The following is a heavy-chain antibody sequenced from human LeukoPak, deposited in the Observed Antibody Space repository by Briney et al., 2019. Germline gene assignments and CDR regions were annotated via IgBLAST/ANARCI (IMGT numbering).Heavy chain of an antibody. CDR1: GYTFTGYY. V-gene: IGHV1-69*13. Sequence: GASVKVSCKASGYTFTGYYMHWVRQAPGQGLEWMGGIIPIFGTANYAQKFQGRVTITADESTSTAYMELSSLRSEDTAVYYCARDQNYYDSSGYYSPLNYWGQGTLVTVSS. J-gene: IGHJ4*02. D-gene: IGHD3-22*01. CDR2: IIPIFGTA. CDR3: ARDQNYYDSSGYYSPLNY.